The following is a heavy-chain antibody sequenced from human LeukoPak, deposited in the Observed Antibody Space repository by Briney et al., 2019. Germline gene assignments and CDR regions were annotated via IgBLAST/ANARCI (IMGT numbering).Heavy chain of an antibody. CDR1: GFTFSRSA. V-gene: IGHV3-23*01. J-gene: IGHJ4*02. D-gene: IGHD6-13*01. Sequence: GGSLRLSCAGAGFTFSRSAMSWVRQTPGKGLDWVSSISSSGNTYYADSVKGRFTISRDNSKNMLYLQMNSLRAEDTAVYYCVKGRISEDGLDFWGQGTLVTVSS. CDR3: VKGRISEDGLDF. CDR2: ISSSGNT.